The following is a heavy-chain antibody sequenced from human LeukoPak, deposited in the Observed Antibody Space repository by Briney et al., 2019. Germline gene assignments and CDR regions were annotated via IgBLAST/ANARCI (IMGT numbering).Heavy chain of an antibody. CDR3: ARDRLGGGTIFDY. Sequence: PSQTLSLTCTVSGGSISTYYWSWIRQPPGKGLEWIGYIYYTGSTSYNPSLKSRVTISVGTPKNQFSLKLSSVTAADTAMYYCARDRLGGGTIFDYWGQGTLVTVSS. CDR1: GGSISTYY. D-gene: IGHD3-16*01. CDR2: IYYTGST. J-gene: IGHJ4*02. V-gene: IGHV4-59*01.